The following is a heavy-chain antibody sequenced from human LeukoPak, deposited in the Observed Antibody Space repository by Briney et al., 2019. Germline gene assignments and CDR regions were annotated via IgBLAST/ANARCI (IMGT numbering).Heavy chain of an antibody. V-gene: IGHV4-39*01. CDR3: ARSTGTTPLDY. J-gene: IGHJ4*02. CDR1: GGSISSSSYY. D-gene: IGHD1-1*01. Sequence: PSETLSLTCTVSGGSISSSSYYWGWIRQPPGKGLEWIGSIYYSGSTYYNPSLKSRVTISVDTSKNQFSLNLRAVTAADTAVYYCARSTGTTPLDYWGQGTLVTVSS. CDR2: IYYSGST.